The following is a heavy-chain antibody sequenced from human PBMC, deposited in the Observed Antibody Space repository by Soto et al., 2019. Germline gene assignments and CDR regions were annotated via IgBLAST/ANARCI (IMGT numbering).Heavy chain of an antibody. D-gene: IGHD5-12*01. Sequence: QVQLAQSGAEVKKPGSSVKVSCKASGGTFSSYAISWVRQAPGQGLEWMGGIIPIFGTANYAQKFQGRVTITXXEXTXXAYMELSSLRSEDTAVYYCARDKVATILGYYGMDVWGQGTTVTVSS. J-gene: IGHJ6*02. CDR1: GGTFSSYA. V-gene: IGHV1-69*05. CDR3: ARDKVATILGYYGMDV. CDR2: IIPIFGTA.